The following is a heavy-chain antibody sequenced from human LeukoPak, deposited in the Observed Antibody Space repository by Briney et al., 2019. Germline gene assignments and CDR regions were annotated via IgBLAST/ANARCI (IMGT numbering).Heavy chain of an antibody. V-gene: IGHV3-23*01. Sequence: PGGSLRLSCAASGFTFRNFAMSWVRQAPGKGLQWVSTISGSGDSTFYADSVKGRFTIARANSKNTLYLQMNSLRAEDTAVYYCAKDPVGAYYFDYWGQGTLVTVSS. CDR2: ISGSGDST. CDR3: AKDPVGAYYFDY. D-gene: IGHD1-26*01. J-gene: IGHJ4*02. CDR1: GFTFRNFA.